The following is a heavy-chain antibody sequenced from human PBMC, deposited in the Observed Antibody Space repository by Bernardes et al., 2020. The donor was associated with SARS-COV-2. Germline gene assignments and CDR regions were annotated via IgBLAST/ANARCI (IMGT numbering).Heavy chain of an antibody. D-gene: IGHD6-13*01. Sequence: GGSLRLSCAASGFTFTRYAIQWVRQAPGKGLELVSVISSKGDNILYADSVRGRFTISRDDSKNMVYLQMGSLRAEDTAVFYCARVRVAAATPYFDYWGQGTQVIVSS. V-gene: IGHV3-64*02. CDR3: ARVRVAAATPYFDY. CDR2: ISSKGDNI. J-gene: IGHJ4*02. CDR1: GFTFTRYA.